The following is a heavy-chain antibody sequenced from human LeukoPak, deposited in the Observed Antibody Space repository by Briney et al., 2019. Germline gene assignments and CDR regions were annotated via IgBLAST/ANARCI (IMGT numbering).Heavy chain of an antibody. CDR2: IYYSGST. D-gene: IGHD1-14*01. V-gene: IGHV4-39*07. J-gene: IGHJ5*02. CDR3: AGTEPPTGNYNWFDP. CDR1: GGSISSSSYY. Sequence: SETLSLTCTVSGGSISSSSYYWGWIRQPPGKGLEWIGSIYYSGSTYYNPSLKSRVTMSVDTSKNQFSLKLSSVTAADTAVYYCAGTEPPTGNYNWFDPWGQGTLVTVSS.